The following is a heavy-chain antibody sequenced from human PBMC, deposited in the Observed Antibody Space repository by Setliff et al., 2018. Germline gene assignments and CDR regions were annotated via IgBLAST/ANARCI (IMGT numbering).Heavy chain of an antibody. V-gene: IGHV3-15*01. CDR1: GLTFSHAW. Sequence: GGSLRLSCAASGLTFSHAWMTWVRQSPGKGLEWVGRIRSRNDGGTTDYAAPVKGRFTFSRDDSKNTLYLQMNNLKTEDTATYYCTSAKLERRTGHHYYMDVWDKGATVTVSS. J-gene: IGHJ6*03. D-gene: IGHD1-1*01. CDR3: TSAKLERRTGHHYYMDV. CDR2: IRSRNDGGTT.